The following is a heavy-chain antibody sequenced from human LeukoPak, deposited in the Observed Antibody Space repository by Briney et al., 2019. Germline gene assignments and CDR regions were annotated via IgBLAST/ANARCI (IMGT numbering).Heavy chain of an antibody. D-gene: IGHD2-8*02. CDR2: INKDGSEK. CDR3: ATYTQHFGAPGGADY. Sequence: GGSLRLSCVVSRLTFSGYWMRWVRQAPGKGLEWVAAINKDGSEKRYVDSVEGRFTISRDNARNSVYLQMTSLGAEDTAVYYCATYTQHFGAPGGADYWGLGTLVTVST. J-gene: IGHJ4*02. CDR1: RLTFSGYW. V-gene: IGHV3-7*03.